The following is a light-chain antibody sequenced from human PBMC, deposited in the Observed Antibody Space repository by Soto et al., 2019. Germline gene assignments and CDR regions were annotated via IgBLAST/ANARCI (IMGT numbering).Light chain of an antibody. CDR2: DVS. J-gene: IGKJ5*01. CDR3: QQYNNWPFS. Sequence: EILMTQSPASLSVSPGERVTLSCRAFQGVTTNFAWYQQKSGQSPRLLIYDVSTRATGVPARFSGTGSETDFTLTISGLQSEDSAVYFCQQYNNWPFSFGQGTRLEIK. V-gene: IGKV3-15*01. CDR1: QGVTTN.